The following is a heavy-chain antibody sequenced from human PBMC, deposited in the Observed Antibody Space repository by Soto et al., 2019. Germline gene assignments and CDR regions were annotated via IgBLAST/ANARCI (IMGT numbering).Heavy chain of an antibody. Sequence: PSETLSLTCTVSGGSISSNSYYWGCIRQPPRKGLVSIASIYHSGSTYYNPSPKIRDTISVDTSKNQFSLKLSSVTAAHTAVYYCARHGLDYCGSGSYYIRFDYWGQGILVP. CDR1: GGSISSNSYY. J-gene: IGHJ4*02. V-gene: IGHV4-39*01. D-gene: IGHD3-10*01. CDR2: IYHSGST. CDR3: ARHGLDYCGSGSYYIRFDY.